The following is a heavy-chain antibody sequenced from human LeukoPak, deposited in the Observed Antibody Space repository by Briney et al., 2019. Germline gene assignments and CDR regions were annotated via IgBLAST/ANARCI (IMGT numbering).Heavy chain of an antibody. CDR3: ASADGVVRGYYFAY. J-gene: IGHJ4*02. V-gene: IGHV4-31*03. CDR1: GASISSGGYY. CDR2: IYYGGST. Sequence: PSQTLSLTCTVSGASISSGGYYWSWIRQHPGKGLEWIGYIYYGGSTYYNPSLKSRITISVDTSKNQFSLELTSVTAADTAVYYCASADGVVRGYYFAYWGQGTLVTVSS. D-gene: IGHD2-8*01.